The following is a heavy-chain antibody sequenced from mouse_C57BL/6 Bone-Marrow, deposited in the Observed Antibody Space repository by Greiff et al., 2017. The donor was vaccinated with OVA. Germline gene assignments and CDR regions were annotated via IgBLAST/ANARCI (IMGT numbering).Heavy chain of an antibody. D-gene: IGHD2-1*01. J-gene: IGHJ1*03. CDR3: ARVYYGSSTVGYFDV. CDR2: IYPRSGNT. V-gene: IGHV1-81*01. CDR1: GYTFTSYG. Sequence: VQLQQSGAELARPGASVKLSCKASGYTFTSYGISWVKQRTGQGLEWIGEIYPRSGNTYYNEKFKGKATLTADKSSSTAYMERRSLTSEDSAVYFCARVYYGSSTVGYFDVWGTGTTVTVSS.